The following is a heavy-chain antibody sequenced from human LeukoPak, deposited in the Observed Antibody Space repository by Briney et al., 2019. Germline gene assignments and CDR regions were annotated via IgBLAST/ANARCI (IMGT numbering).Heavy chain of an antibody. CDR2: IYYSGST. V-gene: IGHV4-31*03. CDR3: ARRGTSGLGD. CDR1: GGSISSGGYY. D-gene: IGHD2-2*01. Sequence: SETLSLTCTVSGGSISSGGYYWSWIRQHPGKGLEWIGYIYYSGSTYYNPSLKSRVTISVDTSKNQFSLKLSSVTAADTAIYYCARRGTSGLGDWGQGTLATVSS. J-gene: IGHJ4*02.